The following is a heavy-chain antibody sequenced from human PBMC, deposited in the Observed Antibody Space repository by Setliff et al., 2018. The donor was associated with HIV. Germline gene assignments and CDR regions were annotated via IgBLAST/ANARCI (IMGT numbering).Heavy chain of an antibody. CDR3: ASDYFGSLDY. J-gene: IGHJ4*02. D-gene: IGHD3-10*01. CDR2: IYTGGST. V-gene: IGHV4-4*08. CDR1: GGSISSYY. Sequence: SETLSLTCTVSGGSISSYYWSWIRMPPGKGLEWIGYIYTGGSTNYNPSLRSRVTISVDTSKNQVSLKLRSVTAADTAFYYCASDYFGSLDYWGQGTLVTVSS.